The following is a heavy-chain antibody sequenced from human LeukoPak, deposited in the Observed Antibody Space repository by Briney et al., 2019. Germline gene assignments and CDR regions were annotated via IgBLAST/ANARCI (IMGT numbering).Heavy chain of an antibody. V-gene: IGHV4-34*01. CDR1: GGSFSGYY. D-gene: IGHD2-2*02. J-gene: IGHJ6*03. CDR2: INHSGST. Sequence: SETLSPTCAVYGGSFSGYYWSWIRQPPGKGLEWIGEINHSGSTNYNPSLKSRVTISVDTSKNQFSLKLSSVTAADTAVYYCARRHGLGYCSSTSCYTPRYYYYMDVWGKGTTVTVSS. CDR3: ARRHGLGYCSSTSCYTPRYYYYMDV.